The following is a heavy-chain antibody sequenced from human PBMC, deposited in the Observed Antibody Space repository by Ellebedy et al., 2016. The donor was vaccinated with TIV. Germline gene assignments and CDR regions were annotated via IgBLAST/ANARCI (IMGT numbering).Heavy chain of an antibody. D-gene: IGHD2-15*01. V-gene: IGHV3-33*08. J-gene: IGHJ4*02. Sequence: PGGSLRLSCSGSGFTFSSYGMHWVRQAPGKGLEWVAVIWYDGSTKYYADSVKGRFTISRDNSKNTLYLQMNSLRAEDTAVYYCARELPLYCSGGSCYSYYFDYWGQGTLVTVSS. CDR1: GFTFSSYG. CDR3: ARELPLYCSGGSCYSYYFDY. CDR2: IWYDGSTK.